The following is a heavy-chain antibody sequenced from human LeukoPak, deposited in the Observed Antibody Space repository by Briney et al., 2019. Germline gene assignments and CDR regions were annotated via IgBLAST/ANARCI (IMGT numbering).Heavy chain of an antibody. J-gene: IGHJ4*02. D-gene: IGHD2-8*02. V-gene: IGHV3-30-3*01. CDR2: ISYDGSNK. Sequence: GGSLRLSCAASGFTFSSYAMHWVRQAPGKGLEWVAVISYDGSNKYYADSVKGRFTISRDNSKNTLYLQMNSLRAEDTAVYYCARDTGTHLFDYWGQGTLVTVSS. CDR1: GFTFSSYA. CDR3: ARDTGTHLFDY.